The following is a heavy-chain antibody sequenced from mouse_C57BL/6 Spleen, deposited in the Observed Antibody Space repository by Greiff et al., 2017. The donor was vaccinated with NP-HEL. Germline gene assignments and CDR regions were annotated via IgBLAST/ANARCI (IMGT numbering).Heavy chain of an antibody. Sequence: QVQLQQPGAELVMPGASVKLSCKASGYTFTSYWMHWVKQRPGQGLEWIGEIDPSDSYTNYNQKFKGKSTLTVDKSSSTAYMQLSSLTSEDSAVYYCASGGITTDYWGQGTTLTVSS. CDR2: IDPSDSYT. D-gene: IGHD2-4*01. J-gene: IGHJ2*01. CDR1: GYTFTSYW. CDR3: ASGGITTDY. V-gene: IGHV1-69*01.